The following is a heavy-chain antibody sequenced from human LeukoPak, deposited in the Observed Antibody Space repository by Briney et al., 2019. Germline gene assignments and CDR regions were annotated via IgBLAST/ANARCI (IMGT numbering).Heavy chain of an antibody. CDR1: GGSISSGGYY. V-gene: IGHV4-31*03. Sequence: PSETLSLTCSVSGGSISSGGYYWSWIRQHPGKGLEWIGYIFYSGSTYYNPSLKSRVTISVDTSKNQFSLKLSSVTAADTAVYYCAGSSLRYGPDYWGQGTLATVSS. D-gene: IGHD5-18*01. CDR2: IFYSGST. J-gene: IGHJ4*02. CDR3: AGSSLRYGPDY.